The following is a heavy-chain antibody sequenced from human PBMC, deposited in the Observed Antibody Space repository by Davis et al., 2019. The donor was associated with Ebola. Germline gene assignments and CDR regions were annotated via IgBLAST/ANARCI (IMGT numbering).Heavy chain of an antibody. Sequence: GGSLRLSCAASGFTFSDYYMSWIRQAPGKGLEWVSYISSSSSYIYYADSVKGRFTISRDNAKNTLYLQMNSLRVEDTAVYYCTRVIDGDYDGNWGQGTLVTVSS. V-gene: IGHV3-11*06. CDR1: GFTFSDYY. CDR3: TRVIDGDYDGN. CDR2: ISSSSSYI. D-gene: IGHD4-17*01. J-gene: IGHJ4*02.